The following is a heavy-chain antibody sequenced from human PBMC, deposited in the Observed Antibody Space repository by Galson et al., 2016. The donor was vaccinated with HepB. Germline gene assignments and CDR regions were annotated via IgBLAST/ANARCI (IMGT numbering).Heavy chain of an antibody. CDR2: INWNGGSA. D-gene: IGHD3-9*01. CDR1: GFKFDDYG. V-gene: IGHV3-20*04. Sequence: SLRLCCAASGFKFDDYGMSWVRQAPGQGLEWVSGINWNGGSAGYVDSVKGRYTITRDNAKTSLYLQMNRLRAEATALYYCARATPYYDILTGYYNYYFDYWGQGTLVTVSS. J-gene: IGHJ4*02. CDR3: ARATPYYDILTGYYNYYFDY.